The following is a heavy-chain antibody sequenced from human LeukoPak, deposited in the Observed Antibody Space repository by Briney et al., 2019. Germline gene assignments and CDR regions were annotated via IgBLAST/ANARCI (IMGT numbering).Heavy chain of an antibody. J-gene: IGHJ4*02. CDR2: ISWNSGSI. V-gene: IGHV3-9*01. Sequence: GGSLRLSCAASGFTFDDYAVHWVRQAPGKGLEWVSGISWNSGSIGYADSVKGRFTISRDNAKNSLYLQMNSLRAEDTALYYCAKGVVAFDYWGQGTLVTVSS. CDR3: AKGVVAFDY. D-gene: IGHD2-15*01. CDR1: GFTFDDYA.